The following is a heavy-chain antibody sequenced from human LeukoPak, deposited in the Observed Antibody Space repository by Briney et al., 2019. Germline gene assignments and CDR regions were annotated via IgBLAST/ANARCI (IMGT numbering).Heavy chain of an antibody. V-gene: IGHV3-53*01. CDR1: GFTVSTTY. J-gene: IGHJ4*02. D-gene: IGHD4-17*01. CDR3: ARGPVPAPDY. Sequence: GGSLRLSCAAPGFTVSTTYMTWVRQAPGKGLEWASVIYTGGSTYYADSVKGRFTISRDISKNTLYLQMNSLRAEDTAVYYCARGPVPAPDYGGQGTLVTVSS. CDR2: IYTGGST.